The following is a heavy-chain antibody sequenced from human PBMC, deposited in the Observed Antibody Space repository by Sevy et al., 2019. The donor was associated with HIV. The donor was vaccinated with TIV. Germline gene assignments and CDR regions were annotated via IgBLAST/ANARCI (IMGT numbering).Heavy chain of an antibody. CDR1: GFNMDSYW. Sequence: GGSLRLSCAASGFNMDSYWMNWVRQAPGKPLEWVANIKEDDTVKYYVDSMKSRYTIFRDNGRNLVYLVMNNLRVEDTALYYCVRAIQSEGSFWGQGTLATVSS. D-gene: IGHD2-2*02. CDR3: VRAIQSEGSF. V-gene: IGHV3-7*04. CDR2: IKEDDTVK. J-gene: IGHJ1*01.